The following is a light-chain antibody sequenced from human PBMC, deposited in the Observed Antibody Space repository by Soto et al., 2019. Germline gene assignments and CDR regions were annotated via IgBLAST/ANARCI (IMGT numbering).Light chain of an antibody. J-gene: IGKJ1*01. CDR3: QQYKLYRT. CDR2: EAS. CDR1: QTITGN. Sequence: DIQMTQSPSTLSSSVGDRVIISCRASQTITGNFAWYQQKPGKPPKLLLYEASSLQSGVLSRFSGRGFDTEFPLTSSSLQPDDAATYYWQQYKLYRTFGQGTKVEIK. V-gene: IGKV1-5*03.